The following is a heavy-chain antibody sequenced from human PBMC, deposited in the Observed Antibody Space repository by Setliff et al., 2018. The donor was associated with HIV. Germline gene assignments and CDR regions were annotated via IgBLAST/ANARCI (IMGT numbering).Heavy chain of an antibody. D-gene: IGHD2-15*01. CDR1: GDSTSSHH. CDR3: VVYFGGNGGRGL. CDR2: TPYSGST. V-gene: IGHV4-59*11. Sequence: SETLSLTCSVSGDSTSSHHCSWIRQPPGRGLEWIGTTPYSGSTNYNPSLRSRVTISLDTSTNQFSLRLNSVTAADTAHYFCVVYFGGNGGRGLWGQGTLVTVSS. J-gene: IGHJ4*02.